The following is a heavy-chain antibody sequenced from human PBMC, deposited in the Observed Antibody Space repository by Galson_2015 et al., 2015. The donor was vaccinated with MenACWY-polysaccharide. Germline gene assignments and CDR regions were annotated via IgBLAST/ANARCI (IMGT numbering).Heavy chain of an antibody. CDR2: IYSGGDT. Sequence: SLRLSCAASGFTASSNYVYWVRQAPGKGLEWVSVIYSGGDTDYADSVKGRFSISRDNSKNTLYLQMNSLRAEDTAVYYCASQVLQFVEGFADVWGEGTTVTVSS. V-gene: IGHV3-53*01. CDR1: GFTASSNY. D-gene: IGHD3-3*01. CDR3: ASQVLQFVEGFADV. J-gene: IGHJ6*04.